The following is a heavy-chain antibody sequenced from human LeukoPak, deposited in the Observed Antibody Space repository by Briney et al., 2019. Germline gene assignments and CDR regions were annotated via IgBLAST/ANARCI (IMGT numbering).Heavy chain of an antibody. Sequence: ASVKVSCKASGYTFTSYYMHWVRQAPGQGLEWMGIINPSGGSTSYAQKFQGRVTMTRDTSTGTVYMELSSLRSEDTAVYYCARGGGIAVAGPHFDYWGQGTLVTVSS. J-gene: IGHJ4*02. CDR2: INPSGGST. V-gene: IGHV1-46*01. CDR3: ARGGGIAVAGPHFDY. D-gene: IGHD6-19*01. CDR1: GYTFTSYY.